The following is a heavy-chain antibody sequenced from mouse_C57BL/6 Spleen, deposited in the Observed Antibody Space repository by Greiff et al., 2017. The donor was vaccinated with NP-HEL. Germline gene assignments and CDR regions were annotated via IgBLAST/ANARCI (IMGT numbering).Heavy chain of an antibody. CDR3: ARSSGSRAYWYFDV. CDR1: GFTFTDYY. J-gene: IGHJ1*03. Sequence: EVHLVESGGGLVQPGGSLSLSCAASGFTFTDYYMSWVRQPPGKALEWLGFISNKANGYTTEYSASVKGRFTISRDNSQSILYLQMHALRAEDSATYYCARSSGSRAYWYFDVWGTGTTVTVSS. V-gene: IGHV7-3*01. CDR2: ISNKANGYTT. D-gene: IGHD1-1*01.